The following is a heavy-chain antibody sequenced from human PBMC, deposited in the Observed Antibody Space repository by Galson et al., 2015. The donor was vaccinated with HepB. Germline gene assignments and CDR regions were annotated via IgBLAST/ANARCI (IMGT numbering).Heavy chain of an antibody. J-gene: IGHJ5*02. CDR1: GFTVGDYA. CDR3: TRDPYSGNVPHWFDP. Sequence: SLRISCAPSGFTVGDYAMSWVRQAPGKGPEWVASIRNKAYGGTTEYAASVKGRFNISRDDSKGIAYLQMNSLKTDDTGVYYCTRDPYSGNVPHWFDPWGQGTLVIVSS. V-gene: IGHV3-49*04. CDR2: IRNKAYGGTT. D-gene: IGHD5-12*01.